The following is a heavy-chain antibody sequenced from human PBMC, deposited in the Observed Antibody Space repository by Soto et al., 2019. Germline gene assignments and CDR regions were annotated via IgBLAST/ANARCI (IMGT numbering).Heavy chain of an antibody. V-gene: IGHV4-31*03. CDR2: IYYSGST. CDR1: GDSFSSGGYY. CDR3: ARVHDYGALFDY. J-gene: IGHJ4*02. D-gene: IGHD4-17*01. Sequence: SETLSLTCTVSGDSFSSGGYYWSWIRQHPGKGLEWIGYIYYSGSTYYNPSLKSRVTISVDTSKNQFSLKLSSVTAADTAVYYCARVHDYGALFDYWGQGTLVTVPQ.